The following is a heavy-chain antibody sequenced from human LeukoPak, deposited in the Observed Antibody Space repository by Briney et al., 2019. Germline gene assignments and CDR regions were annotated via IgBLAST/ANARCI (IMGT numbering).Heavy chain of an antibody. D-gene: IGHD3-22*01. CDR2: FYTGGST. CDR3: ARDTREGSSGYIRAFDI. CDR1: GFTVSSNY. V-gene: IGHV3-53*01. Sequence: PGGSLRLSCAASGFTVSSNYMTWVRQAPGKGLEWVSVFYTGGSTYYADSVKGRFTISRDNSKNTLYLQMNSLRAEDTAMYYCARDTREGSSGYIRAFDIWGQGTMVTVSS. J-gene: IGHJ3*02.